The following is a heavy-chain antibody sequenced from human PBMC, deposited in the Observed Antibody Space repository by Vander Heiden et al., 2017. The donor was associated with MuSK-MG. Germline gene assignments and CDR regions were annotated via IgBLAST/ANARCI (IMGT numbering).Heavy chain of an antibody. D-gene: IGHD6-13*01. CDR1: GGSFSGYY. CDR2: INHSGST. J-gene: IGHJ4*02. CDR3: ARGAPPSFEQQLDRYYFDY. Sequence: QVQLQQWGAGLLKPSETLSLTCAIYGGSFSGYYWSWIRQPPGKGLEWIGEINHSGSTNYNPSLKSRVTISVDTSKNQFSLKLISVTAADTAVYYCARGAPPSFEQQLDRYYFDYWGQGTLVTVSS. V-gene: IGHV4-34*01.